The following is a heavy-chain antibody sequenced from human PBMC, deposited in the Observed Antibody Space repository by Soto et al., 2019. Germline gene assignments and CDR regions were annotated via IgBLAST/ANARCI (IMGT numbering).Heavy chain of an antibody. Sequence: EVQLVESGGGLVQPGRSLRLSCAASGFTFDDYAMHWVRQAPGKGLEWVSGISWNSGSIGYADSVKGRFTISRDNAKNSLYRQMNSLRAEDTALYYCAKEGLIAVAGTGWFDPWGQGTLVTVSS. J-gene: IGHJ5*02. D-gene: IGHD6-19*01. CDR3: AKEGLIAVAGTGWFDP. V-gene: IGHV3-9*01. CDR2: ISWNSGSI. CDR1: GFTFDDYA.